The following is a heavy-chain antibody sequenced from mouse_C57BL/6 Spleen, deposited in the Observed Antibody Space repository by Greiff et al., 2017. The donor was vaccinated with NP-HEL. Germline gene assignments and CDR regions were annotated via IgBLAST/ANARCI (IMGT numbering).Heavy chain of an antibody. Sequence: DVQLVESGGGLVQPGGSLKLSCAASGFTFSDYYMYWVRQTPEKRLEWVAYISNGGGSTYYPDTVKGRFTISRDNAKNTLYLQMSRLKSEDTAMYYCARLYGAMDYWGQGTSVTVSS. D-gene: IGHD1-1*01. V-gene: IGHV5-12*01. J-gene: IGHJ4*01. CDR2: ISNGGGST. CDR1: GFTFSDYY. CDR3: ARLYGAMDY.